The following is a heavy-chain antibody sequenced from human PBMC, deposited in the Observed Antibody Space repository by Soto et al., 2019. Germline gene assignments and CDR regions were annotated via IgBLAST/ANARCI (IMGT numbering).Heavy chain of an antibody. CDR3: ARTSGYYFYDY. J-gene: IGHJ4*02. D-gene: IGHD3-3*01. CDR1: GYTFSSYY. CDR2: INPSGGYT. V-gene: IGHV1-46*01. Sequence: GASVKVSCKASGYTFSSYYMNWVRQAPGQGLEWLGIINPSGGYTTYAQRFLGRVTMTSDTSTSTVHMELGSLTSEDTAVYYCARTSGYYFYDYWGQGTLVTVSS.